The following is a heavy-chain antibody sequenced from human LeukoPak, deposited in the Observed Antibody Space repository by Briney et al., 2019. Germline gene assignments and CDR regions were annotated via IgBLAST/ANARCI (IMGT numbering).Heavy chain of an antibody. Sequence: SETLSLTCTVSGGSISSGDYYWSWIRQPPGKGLEWIGYIYYSGSTYYNPSLKSRVTIPVDTSKNQFSLKLSSVTAADTAVYYCARSYYYYYGVDVWGQGTTVTVSS. CDR3: ARSYYYYYGVDV. CDR2: IYYSGST. J-gene: IGHJ6*02. CDR1: GGSISSGDYY. V-gene: IGHV4-30-4*01.